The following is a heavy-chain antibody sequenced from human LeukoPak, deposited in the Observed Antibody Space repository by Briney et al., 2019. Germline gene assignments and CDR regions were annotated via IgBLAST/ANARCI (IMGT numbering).Heavy chain of an antibody. Sequence: SETLSLTCAVSGGSISSTNWWSWVRQSPGKGLEWIGEIYHSGSTNYNPSLKSRVTISVDTSKNQFSLRLSSVTAADTAVYYCARLQYCSGTSCYWFDPWGQGTLVTVSS. V-gene: IGHV4-4*02. CDR3: ARLQYCSGTSCYWFDP. CDR2: IYHSGST. D-gene: IGHD2-2*01. CDR1: GGSISSTNW. J-gene: IGHJ5*02.